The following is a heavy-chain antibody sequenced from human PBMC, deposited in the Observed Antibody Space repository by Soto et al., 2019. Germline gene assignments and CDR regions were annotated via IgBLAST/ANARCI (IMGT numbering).Heavy chain of an antibody. CDR2: ITCSGSNK. Sequence: GGSLRLSCAASGFTFSSYPMHWVRQAPGKGLEWVPAITCSGSNKYYADSVKGRFTISRDNSKNTLYLQMNSLRAEDTAVYYCAKDRQGGDYDYWGQGTLVTVSS. J-gene: IGHJ4*02. D-gene: IGHD4-17*01. CDR1: GFTFSSYP. CDR3: AKDRQGGDYDY. V-gene: IGHV3-23*01.